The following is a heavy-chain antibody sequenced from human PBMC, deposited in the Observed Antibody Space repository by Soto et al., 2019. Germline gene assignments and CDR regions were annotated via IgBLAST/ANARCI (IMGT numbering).Heavy chain of an antibody. CDR3: ARGESTYYYGSGSYQDYYYMDV. CDR2: TYYRSKWYN. Sequence: PSQTLSLTCAISGDSFSSNSAAWNWIRQSPSRGLEWLGRTYYRSKWYNDYAVSVKSRITINPDTSKNQFSLQLNSVTPEDTAVYYCARGESTYYYGSGSYQDYYYMDVWGKGTTVTVSS. CDR1: GDSFSSNSAA. J-gene: IGHJ6*03. D-gene: IGHD3-10*01. V-gene: IGHV6-1*01.